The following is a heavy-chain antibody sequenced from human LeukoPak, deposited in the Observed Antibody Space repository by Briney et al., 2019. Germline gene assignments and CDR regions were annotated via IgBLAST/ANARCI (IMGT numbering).Heavy chain of an antibody. V-gene: IGHV3-48*04. CDR3: ARGYCSSTSCYLAPFDY. CDR2: ISSSSSTI. CDR1: GFTFSSYS. Sequence: PGGSLRLSCAASGFTFSSYSMNWVRQAPGKGLEWVSYISSSSSTIYYADSVKGRFTISRDNAKNSLYLQMNSLRAEDTAVYYCARGYCSSTSCYLAPFDYWGQGTLVTVSS. D-gene: IGHD2-2*01. J-gene: IGHJ4*02.